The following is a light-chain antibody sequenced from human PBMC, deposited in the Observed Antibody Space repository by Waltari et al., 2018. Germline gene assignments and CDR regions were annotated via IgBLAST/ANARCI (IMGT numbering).Light chain of an antibody. Sequence: QSVLTQPPSVSATPGQKVPISCSGSSSNIGSEYVFWYQQVPGTAPKLLIYKNYQRPSGIPDRFSGSKSGTSATLDITGLQTGDEAHYYCGTWDNTLSAHVFGPGTEVTVL. V-gene: IGLV1-51*01. CDR3: GTWDNTLSAHV. CDR1: SSNIGSEY. J-gene: IGLJ1*01. CDR2: KNY.